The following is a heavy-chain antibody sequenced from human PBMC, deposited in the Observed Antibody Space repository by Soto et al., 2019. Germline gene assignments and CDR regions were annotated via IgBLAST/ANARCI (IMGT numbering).Heavy chain of an antibody. V-gene: IGHV1-8*01. CDR1: GYAFTSYD. J-gene: IGHJ6*03. Sequence: GASVKVSCKASGYAFTSYDINWVRQATGQGLEWMGWMNPNSGNTGYAQKFQGRVTMTRNTSISTAYMELSSLRSEDTAVYYCARVSSSTIFAHYYYYYMDVWGKGTTVTVSS. D-gene: IGHD3-3*01. CDR3: ARVSSSTIFAHYYYYYMDV. CDR2: MNPNSGNT.